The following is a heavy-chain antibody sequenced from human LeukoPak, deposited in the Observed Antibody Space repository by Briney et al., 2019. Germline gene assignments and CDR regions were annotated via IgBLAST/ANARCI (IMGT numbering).Heavy chain of an antibody. CDR3: ARDALPNYGSGSYRNWFDP. J-gene: IGHJ5*02. Sequence: ASVKVSCKASGYSLTNYATNWVRQAPGQGLEWMGWINTNTGNPTYAQDFTGRFVFSLDTSVSTAYLHISSLRAEDTAVYYCARDALPNYGSGSYRNWFDPWGQGTLVTVSS. V-gene: IGHV7-4-1*02. CDR2: INTNTGNP. D-gene: IGHD3-10*01. CDR1: GYSLTNYA.